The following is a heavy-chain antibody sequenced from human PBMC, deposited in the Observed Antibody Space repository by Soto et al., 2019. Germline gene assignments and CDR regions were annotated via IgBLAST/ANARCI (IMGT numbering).Heavy chain of an antibody. CDR3: ARDSRYYDVYYFDY. D-gene: IGHD3-22*01. J-gene: IGHJ4*02. CDR2: INHSGST. Sequence: SETLSLTCAVYGGSFSGYYWSWIRQPPGKGLEWIGEINHSGSTNYNPSLKSRVTISVDTSKNQFSLKLSSVTAADTAVYYCARDSRYYDVYYFDYWGQGTLVTVSS. V-gene: IGHV4-34*01. CDR1: GGSFSGYY.